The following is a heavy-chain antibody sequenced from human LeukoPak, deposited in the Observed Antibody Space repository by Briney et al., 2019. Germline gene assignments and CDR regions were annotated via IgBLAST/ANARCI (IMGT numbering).Heavy chain of an antibody. CDR2: IYYSGST. CDR3: ARGGYDFWSGSDAFDI. V-gene: IGHV4-59*01. D-gene: IGHD3-3*01. CDR1: GGSISSYY. Sequence: PSETLSLTCTVSGGSISSYYWSWIRQPPGKGLEWIGYIYYSGSTNYNPSLKSRVTISVDTSKNQFSLKLSSVTAAGTAVYYCARGGYDFWSGSDAFDIWGQGTMVTVSS. J-gene: IGHJ3*02.